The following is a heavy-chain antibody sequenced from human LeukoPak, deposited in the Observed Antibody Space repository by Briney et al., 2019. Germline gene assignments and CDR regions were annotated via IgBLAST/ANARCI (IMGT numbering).Heavy chain of an antibody. J-gene: IGHJ4*02. Sequence: GGSLRLSCAASGFTFSSYAMSWVRQAPGKGLEWVAVISYDGSNKYYADSVKGRFTISRDNSKNTLYLQMNSLRAEDTAVYYCAKGQRAIAVAASDYWGQGTLVTVSS. CDR2: ISYDGSNK. CDR3: AKGQRAIAVAASDY. D-gene: IGHD6-19*01. V-gene: IGHV3-30*18. CDR1: GFTFSSYA.